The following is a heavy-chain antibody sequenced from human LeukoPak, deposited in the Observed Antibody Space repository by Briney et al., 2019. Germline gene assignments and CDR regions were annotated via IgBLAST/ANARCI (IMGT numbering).Heavy chain of an antibody. J-gene: IGHJ4*02. D-gene: IGHD4-17*01. CDR2: ISSSGSTI. CDR1: GFTFSDYY. Sequence: PGGSLRLSXAASGFTFSDYYMSWIRQTPGKGLEWISYISSSGSTIYYADSVKGRFTISRDNAKNSLYLQMNSLRAEDTAVYYCARHGDYAAHYFDYWGQGTLVTVSS. CDR3: ARHGDYAAHYFDY. V-gene: IGHV3-11*04.